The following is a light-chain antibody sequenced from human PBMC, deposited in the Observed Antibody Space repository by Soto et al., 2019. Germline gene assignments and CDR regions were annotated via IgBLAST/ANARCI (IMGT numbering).Light chain of an antibody. V-gene: IGKV3-11*01. J-gene: IGKJ4*01. CDR3: QQRYSWPPLT. Sequence: EVVLTQSPATLSLSPGERATLSCRASQSVIVYLAWYQQKPGQAPRLLIYDASNRAPGIPARFSGSGSGTDFTLTISSLEPEDFAVYYCQQRYSWPPLTFGGGTKVEIK. CDR2: DAS. CDR1: QSVIVY.